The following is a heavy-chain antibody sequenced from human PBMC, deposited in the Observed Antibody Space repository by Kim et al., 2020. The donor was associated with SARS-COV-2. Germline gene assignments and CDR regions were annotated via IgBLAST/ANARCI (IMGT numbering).Heavy chain of an antibody. CDR3: ARDHRTQQWRDAFDI. V-gene: IGHV1-18*01. CDR2: ISPYEGNT. CDR1: GYTFSMYS. D-gene: IGHD6-19*01. J-gene: IGHJ3*02. Sequence: ASVKVSCKASGYTFSMYSISWVRQAPGQGLEWMGWISPYEGNTHSVQKFQGRVTMTRDTSTTTAYMELRSLRSDDTAVYYCARDHRTQQWRDAFDIWGQGTMVTVSS.